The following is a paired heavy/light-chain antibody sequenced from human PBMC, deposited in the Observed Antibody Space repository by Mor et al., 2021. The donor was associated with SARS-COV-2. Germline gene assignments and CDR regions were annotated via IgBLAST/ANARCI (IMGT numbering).Light chain of an antibody. J-gene: IGKJ2*01. CDR2: DAS. CDR1: QSVNNH. CDR3: QSRSNWPPMYT. Sequence: EIVLTQSPATLSLSPGERATLSCRASQSVNNHLAWYQHKPGQAPRLLIYDASNRATDIPVRFSGSGSGTDFTLTINSLEPEDFAVYYCQSRSNWPPMYTFGQGTKLQIK. V-gene: IGKV3-11*01.
Heavy chain of an antibody. D-gene: IGHD3-10*01. CDR1: GGIFNSYG. J-gene: IGHJ5*02. CDR3: ARDYGSGSYGSNWFDP. Sequence: QVHLEQSGAEVRKPGSSVKVSCKASGGIFNSYGINWVRQAPERGLEWMGGIIPIFDTPNYARKFQGRITITANESTSTVFMDLSSLRSEDTAVYYCARDYGSGSYGSNWFDPWGQGTLVTVSS. CDR2: IIPIFDTP. V-gene: IGHV1-69*01.